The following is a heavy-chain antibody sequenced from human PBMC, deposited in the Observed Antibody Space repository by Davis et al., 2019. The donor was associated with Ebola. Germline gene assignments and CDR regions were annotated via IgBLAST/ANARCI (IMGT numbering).Heavy chain of an antibody. V-gene: IGHV4-59*12. CDR1: GGSISSYY. Sequence: MPGGSLRLSCTVSGGSISSYYWSWIRQPPGKGLEWIGYIYYSGSTYYNPSLNSRVTISVDRFKNHFSLKLSSVTAADTAVYYCARDLLVRGGNGMDVWGQGTTVTVSS. CDR3: ARDLLVRGGNGMDV. D-gene: IGHD3-10*01. CDR2: IYYSGST. J-gene: IGHJ6*02.